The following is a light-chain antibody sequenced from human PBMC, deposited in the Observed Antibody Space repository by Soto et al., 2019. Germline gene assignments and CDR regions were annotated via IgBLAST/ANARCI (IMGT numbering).Light chain of an antibody. V-gene: IGKV3-15*01. Sequence: IVLTQSPATLSVSPGERATLSCRASQTVGSYLAWYQQKPGQAPRLLIYGASTRATGIPARFSGSGSGTDFTLTISSLQSEDSAVYYCQQYDTWPPWTFGQGTKVDI. CDR2: GAS. CDR3: QQYDTWPPWT. J-gene: IGKJ1*01. CDR1: QTVGSY.